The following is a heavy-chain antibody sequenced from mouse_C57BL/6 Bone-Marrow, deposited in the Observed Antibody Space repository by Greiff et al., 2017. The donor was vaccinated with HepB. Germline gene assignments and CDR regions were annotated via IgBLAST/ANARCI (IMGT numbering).Heavy chain of an antibody. CDR3: ARSSPNYYGSSYPDY. V-gene: IGHV1-81*01. CDR1: GYTFTSYG. CDR2: IYPRSGNT. Sequence: QVQLQQSGAELARPGASVKLSCKASGYTFTSYGISWVKQRTGQGLEWIGEIYPRSGNTYYTEKFKGKATLTADKSSSTAYMELRSLTSEDSAVYFCARSSPNYYGSSYPDYWGQGTTLTVSS. D-gene: IGHD1-1*01. J-gene: IGHJ2*01.